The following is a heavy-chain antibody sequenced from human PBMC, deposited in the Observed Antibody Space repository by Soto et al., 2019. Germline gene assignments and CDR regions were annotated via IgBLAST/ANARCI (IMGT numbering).Heavy chain of an antibody. J-gene: IGHJ5*02. D-gene: IGHD6-6*01. CDR2: INPSGGST. Sequence: SVKVSCKASGYTFTSYYMHWVRQAPGQGLEWMGIINPSGGSTSYAQKFQGRVTMTRDTSTSTVYTELSSLRSEDTAVYYCAREAREDEQLVWDVRDWFDPWGQGTLVTVSS. V-gene: IGHV1-46*01. CDR3: AREAREDEQLVWDVRDWFDP. CDR1: GYTFTSYY.